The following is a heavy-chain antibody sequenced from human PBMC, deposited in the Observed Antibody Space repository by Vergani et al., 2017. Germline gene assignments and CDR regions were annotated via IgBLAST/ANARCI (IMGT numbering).Heavy chain of an antibody. V-gene: IGHV1-69*06. CDR1: GDTFTSYA. CDR3: ATYYYGSGSYSPAD. J-gene: IGHJ4*02. D-gene: IGHD3-10*01. Sequence: QVQLVQSGAEVKKPGSSVKVSCKASGDTFTSYAISWVRQAPGQGLEWMGGIIPIIGTANYTQKFQGRVTITADKSTSTAYMELSSLRPEDTAVYYCATYYYGSGSYSPADWGQGTLVTVSS. CDR2: IIPIIGTA.